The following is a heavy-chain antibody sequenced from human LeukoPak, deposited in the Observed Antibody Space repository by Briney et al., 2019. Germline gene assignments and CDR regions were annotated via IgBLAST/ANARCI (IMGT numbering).Heavy chain of an antibody. V-gene: IGHV3-33*01. CDR1: GFTFSSYG. J-gene: IGHJ4*02. CDR3: ARDYYDSSGYYSSGYFDY. CDR2: IWYDGSNK. D-gene: IGHD3-22*01. Sequence: GRSLRLSCAASGFTFSSYGMHWVRQAPGKGLEWVAVIWYDGSNKYYADSVKGRFTISRDNSKNTLYLQMNSLRAEDTAVYYCARDYYDSSGYYSSGYFDYWGQGTLVTVSS.